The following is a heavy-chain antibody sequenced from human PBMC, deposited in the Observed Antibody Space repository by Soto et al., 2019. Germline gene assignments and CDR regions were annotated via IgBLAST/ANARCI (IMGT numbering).Heavy chain of an antibody. D-gene: IGHD6-19*01. J-gene: IGHJ4*02. CDR1: GYTFIDDY. CDR2: ISPKSGGT. CDR3: ARPPGYISDLYYFDL. Sequence: QVQLVQSGAEVKKPGASVKVSCEASGYTFIDDYMHCLRQAPGQGFEWMGRISPKSGGTNYAQKFQGRVTMTWDTSLNTAYMQLSSLLSEDTAVYYCARPPGYISDLYYFDLWGQGTLVTVSS. V-gene: IGHV1-2*02.